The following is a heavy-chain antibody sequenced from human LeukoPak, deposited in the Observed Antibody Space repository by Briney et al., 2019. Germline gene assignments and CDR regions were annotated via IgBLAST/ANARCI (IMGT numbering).Heavy chain of an antibody. CDR2: ISGSGGDT. V-gene: IGHV3-23*01. CDR1: GFTFSSYA. J-gene: IGHJ4*02. Sequence: GGSLRLSCAASGFTFSSYAVSWVRQAPGKGLEWVSAISGSGGDTYYADSVKGRFTISRDNSKNTLYLQANSLSTEDTALYYCAKTTTGYSSGRYPGWPVDYWGQGTLVTVSS. D-gene: IGHD6-19*01. CDR3: AKTTTGYSSGRYPGWPVDY.